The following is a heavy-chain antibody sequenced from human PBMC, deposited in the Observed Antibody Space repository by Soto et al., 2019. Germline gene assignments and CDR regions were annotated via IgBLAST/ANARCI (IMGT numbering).Heavy chain of an antibody. J-gene: IGHJ4*02. D-gene: IGHD2-2*01. CDR2: ISGSGASP. Sequence: PGGSLRLSCAASGFTFSTYSMHWVRQAPGKGLEWVSAISGSGASPSYADSVQGRFTISRDNPKRTLYLQMNNLRAEDTAVYYCAKARCSTTNCYVPDYWGQGTLVTVSS. CDR3: AKARCSTTNCYVPDY. V-gene: IGHV3-23*01. CDR1: GFTFSTYS.